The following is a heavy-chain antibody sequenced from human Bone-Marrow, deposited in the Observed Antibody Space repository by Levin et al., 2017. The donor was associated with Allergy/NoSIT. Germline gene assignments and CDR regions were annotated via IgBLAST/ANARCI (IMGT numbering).Heavy chain of an antibody. D-gene: IGHD6-6*01. Sequence: ASVKVSCKASGDTFSSCDINWVRQASGQGLEWMGWMNPKSGNTVYAQKFQGRVTMTRNTSISTAYMDLSSLRSDDTAVYYCATGQGHLVGPPWGQGTLVTVSS. J-gene: IGHJ5*02. CDR1: GDTFSSCD. V-gene: IGHV1-8*01. CDR2: MNPKSGNT. CDR3: ATGQGHLVGPP.